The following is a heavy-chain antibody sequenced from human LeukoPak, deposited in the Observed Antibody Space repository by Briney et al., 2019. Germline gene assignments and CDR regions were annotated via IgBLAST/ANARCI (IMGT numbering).Heavy chain of an antibody. Sequence: ASETLSLTCTVSGGSISSSGYYLGWIRQPPGKGLEWIASIYYSGSTYYNPSLKSRVTISVDTSKNQLSLKLSSLTAADTAVYYCARHEYSGSYYALSWFDPWGQGTLVTVSS. D-gene: IGHD1-26*01. J-gene: IGHJ5*02. CDR1: GGSISSSGYY. CDR2: IYYSGST. V-gene: IGHV4-39*01. CDR3: ARHEYSGSYYALSWFDP.